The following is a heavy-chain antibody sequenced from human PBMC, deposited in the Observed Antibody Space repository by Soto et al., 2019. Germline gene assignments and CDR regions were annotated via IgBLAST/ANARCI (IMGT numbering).Heavy chain of an antibody. CDR3: ARDRTYYYDSSGYHGEEYYYYYGMDV. V-gene: IGHV3-7*03. J-gene: IGHJ6*02. Sequence: EVQLVESGGGLVQPGGSLRLSCTASRFTFSTYWMSWVRQAPGTGLEWVANIKQDGSEKYYVDSVKGRFTISRDNAKNSLYLQMNSLRAEDTAVYYCARDRTYYYDSSGYHGEEYYYYYGMDVCGQGTTVTVSS. CDR2: IKQDGSEK. CDR1: RFTFSTYW. D-gene: IGHD3-22*01.